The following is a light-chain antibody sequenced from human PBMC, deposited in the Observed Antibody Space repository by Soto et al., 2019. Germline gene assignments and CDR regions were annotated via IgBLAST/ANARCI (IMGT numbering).Light chain of an antibody. CDR2: GVS. J-gene: IGKJ4*01. CDR1: QSVRSDY. Sequence: EIVLTQSPATLSLSPGDRATLSCRASQSVRSDYFAWYQQKPGQAPRVIIFGVSTRATVIPDRFSGSGSGTDFTLTISRLEPEDFALYYCQQYGNSPLTFGGGTKVDIK. V-gene: IGKV3-20*01. CDR3: QQYGNSPLT.